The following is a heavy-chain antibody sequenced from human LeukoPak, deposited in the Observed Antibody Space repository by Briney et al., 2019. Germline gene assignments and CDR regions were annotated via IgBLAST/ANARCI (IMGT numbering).Heavy chain of an antibody. CDR1: GFTFSSYA. CDR3: TIGLDY. Sequence: GGSLRLSCAASGFTFSSYAMSWVRQAPGKGLEWVGRIESKTDGGTTDYAAPVKGRFTISRDNAKNTLYLQMNSLRAEDTAVYYCTIGLDYWGQGTLVTVSS. CDR2: IESKTDGGTT. J-gene: IGHJ4*02. V-gene: IGHV3-15*04.